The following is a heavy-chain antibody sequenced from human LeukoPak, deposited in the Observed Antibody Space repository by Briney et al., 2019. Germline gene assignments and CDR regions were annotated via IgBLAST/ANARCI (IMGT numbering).Heavy chain of an antibody. V-gene: IGHV4-4*02. J-gene: IGHJ4*02. CDR3: ARDHGEEGGYHFDY. CDR1: GGSISSNNW. Sequence: SETLSLTCAVSGGSISSNNWWSWVRQPPGKGLEWIGNIYHSGTTHYNPSLKSRVTISVDKSKNQFSLKLTSVTAADTAVYYCARDHGEEGGYHFDYWGQGTLVTVSS. D-gene: IGHD3-10*01. CDR2: IYHSGTT.